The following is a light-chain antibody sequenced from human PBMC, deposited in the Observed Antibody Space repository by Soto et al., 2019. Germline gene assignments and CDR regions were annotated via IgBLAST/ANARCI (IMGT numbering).Light chain of an antibody. J-gene: IGLJ1*01. CDR1: SSDIGAYNF. CDR2: EVN. Sequence: QSALTQPASVSGSPGQSITISCTGTSSDIGAYNFVSWYQQHPGKAPKLMIYEVNNRPSGVSDRFSGSKSGNTASLTISGLQAEDEADYYCAAWDDSLYGNFFGTGTKLTVL. CDR3: AAWDDSLYGNF. V-gene: IGLV2-14*01.